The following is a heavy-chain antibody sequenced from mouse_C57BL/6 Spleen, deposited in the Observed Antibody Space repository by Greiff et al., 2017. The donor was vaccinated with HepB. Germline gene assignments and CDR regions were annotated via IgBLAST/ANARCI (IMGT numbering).Heavy chain of an antibody. CDR1: GYTFTSYT. D-gene: IGHD2-3*01. CDR3: ARYDGLDV. Sequence: VQLKESGAELARPGASVKMSCKASGYTFTSYTMHWVKQRPGQGLEWIGYINPSSGYTKYNQKFKDKATLTADKSSSTAYMQLSSLTSEDSAVYYCARYDGLDVWGTGTTVTVSS. CDR2: INPSSGYT. V-gene: IGHV1-4*01. J-gene: IGHJ1*03.